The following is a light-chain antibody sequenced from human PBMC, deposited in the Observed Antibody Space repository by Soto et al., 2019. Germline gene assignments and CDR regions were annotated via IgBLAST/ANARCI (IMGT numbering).Light chain of an antibody. CDR3: VSWDNNLSGYV. V-gene: IGLV1-47*01. J-gene: IGLJ1*01. CDR2: RNN. Sequence: QSVLPQPPSASGTPGQTVTISCSGSSSNIGSTFVYWYQHFPGTAPKLLIYRNNQRPSGVPDRFSASKSGASTSLAISGLRSEDEAVYYCVSWDNNLSGYVFGTGTKLTVL. CDR1: SSNIGSTF.